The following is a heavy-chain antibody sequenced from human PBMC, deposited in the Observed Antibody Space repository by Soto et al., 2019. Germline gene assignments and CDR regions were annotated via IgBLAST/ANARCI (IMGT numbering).Heavy chain of an antibody. V-gene: IGHV1-69*01. CDR3: ARSQGSSTSLEIYYYYYSGMDV. Sequence: QVQLVQSGAEVKKPGSSVKVSCKASGGTFSSYAISWVRQAPGQGLEWMGGIIPISETTNYAQKFQGRVTIAADESKSTAYMELRSLRSEDTAVYYCARSQGSSTSLEIYYYYYSGMDVWGQGTTVTVSS. D-gene: IGHD2-2*01. CDR2: IIPISETT. J-gene: IGHJ6*02. CDR1: GGTFSSYA.